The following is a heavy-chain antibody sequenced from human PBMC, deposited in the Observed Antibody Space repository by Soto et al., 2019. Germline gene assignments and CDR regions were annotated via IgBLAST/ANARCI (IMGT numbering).Heavy chain of an antibody. D-gene: IGHD6-13*01. CDR3: VKDESINWYSGHFRH. J-gene: IGHJ1*01. CDR1: GFTFDDYA. CDR2: ISWNSGSI. V-gene: IGHV3-9*01. Sequence: PGGSLRLSCAASGFTFDDYAMHWVRQAPGKGLEWVSGISWNSGSIGYGDSVKGRFAISRDNAKNSLHLQMNSLSAEDTAFYYCVKDESINWYSGHFRHWGQGTLVTVSS.